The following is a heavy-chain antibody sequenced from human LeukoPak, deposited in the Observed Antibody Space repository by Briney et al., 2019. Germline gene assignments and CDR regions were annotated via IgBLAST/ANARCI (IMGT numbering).Heavy chain of an antibody. Sequence: PGRSLRLSCAASGFTFSSYGMHWVRQAPGKGLEWVAVIWYDGSNKYYADSVKGRFTISRDNSKNTLYLQMNSLRAEDTAVYYCARDLGAAAGNPWGLGTLVTVSS. CDR2: IWYDGSNK. V-gene: IGHV3-33*01. J-gene: IGHJ5*02. CDR3: ARDLGAAAGNP. CDR1: GFTFSSYG. D-gene: IGHD6-13*01.